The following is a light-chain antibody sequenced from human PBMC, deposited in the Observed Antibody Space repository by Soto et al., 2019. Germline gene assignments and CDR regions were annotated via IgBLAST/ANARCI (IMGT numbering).Light chain of an antibody. CDR1: NIGSKN. CDR3: QVWDSTKGV. Sequence: SYVLTQPPSVSVAPGKTARITCGGNNIGSKNVHWYQQKPGQAPVVVIYYDSDRPSGIPERFSGSNSGNTATLTISRVEAGDEADYYCQVWDSTKGVFGTGTKLTVL. V-gene: IGLV3-21*04. J-gene: IGLJ1*01. CDR2: YDS.